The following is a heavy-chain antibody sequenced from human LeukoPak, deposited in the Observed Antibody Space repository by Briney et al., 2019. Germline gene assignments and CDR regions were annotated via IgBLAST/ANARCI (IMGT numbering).Heavy chain of an antibody. V-gene: IGHV3-30-3*01. CDR1: GFTFSSYA. CDR2: ISYDGSNK. Sequence: PGGSLRLSCAASGFTFSSYAMHWVRQAPGKGLEWVAVISYDGSNKYYADPVKGRFTISRDNSKNTLYLQMNSLRAEDTAVYYCARGGYSSXXLXFDYWGQGTLVTVSS. J-gene: IGHJ4*02. CDR3: ARGGYSSXXLXFDY. D-gene: IGHD6-13*01.